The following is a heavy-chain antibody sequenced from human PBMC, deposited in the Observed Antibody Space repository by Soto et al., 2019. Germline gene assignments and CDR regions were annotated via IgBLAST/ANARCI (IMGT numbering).Heavy chain of an antibody. Sequence: GGSLRLSCAASGFTFSNAWMSWVRQAPGKGLEWVGRIKSKTDGGTTDYAAPVKGRFTISRDDSKNTLYLQMNSLKTEDTAVYYCATLPPRIEVTVLPIPTWGQGTLVTVSS. CDR1: GFTFSNAW. CDR3: ATLPPRIEVTVLPIPT. D-gene: IGHD2-15*01. V-gene: IGHV3-15*01. J-gene: IGHJ5*02. CDR2: IKSKTDGGTT.